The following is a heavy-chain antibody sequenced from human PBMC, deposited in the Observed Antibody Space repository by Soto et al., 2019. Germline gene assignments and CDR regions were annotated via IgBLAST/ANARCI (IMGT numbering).Heavy chain of an antibody. J-gene: IGHJ4*02. CDR2: IYYSGST. Sequence: PSETLSLTCTVSGGSISSGGYYWSWIRQHPGKGLEWIGYIYYSGSTYYNPSLKSRVTISVDTSKNQFSLKLSSVTAADTAVYYCAREKAVAKIYYFDYWGQGTLVTVS. CDR3: AREKAVAKIYYFDY. D-gene: IGHD6-19*01. CDR1: GGSISSGGYY. V-gene: IGHV4-31*03.